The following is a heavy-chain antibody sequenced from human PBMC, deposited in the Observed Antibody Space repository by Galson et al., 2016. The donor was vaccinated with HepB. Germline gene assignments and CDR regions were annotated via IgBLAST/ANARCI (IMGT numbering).Heavy chain of an antibody. V-gene: IGHV1-3*01. CDR1: GYAFTSHP. CDR2: INAGDGRT. D-gene: IGHD6-13*01. J-gene: IGHJ4*02. Sequence: SVKVSCKASGYAFTSHPLHWVRQAPGQRPEWMGWINAGDGRTKYSETFQGRLSISRDASASIAYMELTRLTSEDTSVYFRARDRADSASWGFDFWGQGALITVSS. CDR3: ARDRADSASWGFDF.